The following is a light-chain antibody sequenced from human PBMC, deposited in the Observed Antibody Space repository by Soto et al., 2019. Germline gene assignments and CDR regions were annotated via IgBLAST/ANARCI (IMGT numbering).Light chain of an antibody. J-gene: IGLJ1*01. CDR1: SSDVGANIF. V-gene: IGLV2-14*01. Sequence: QSALTQPASVSGSPGQSITISCTGTSSDVGANIFVSWYQQHPGKVPKLMIYTVSSRPSGVSQRSSGSKSGNTASLTISGLQAEDEDDYYCSSVTTDSTYVFGTGTKLTVL. CDR2: TVS. CDR3: SSVTTDSTYV.